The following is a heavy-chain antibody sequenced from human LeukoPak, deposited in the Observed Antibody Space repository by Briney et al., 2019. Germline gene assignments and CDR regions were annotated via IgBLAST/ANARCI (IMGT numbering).Heavy chain of an antibody. D-gene: IGHD2/OR15-2a*01. CDR2: IHPGDSDT. CDR1: GYSFNSYW. V-gene: IGHV5-51*01. J-gene: IGHJ5*02. CDR3: ARGFFFDP. Sequence: GESLKISCKGSGYSFNSYWIGWVRQMPGKGLEWMGIIHPGDSDTRYSPSLQGQVTTSVDKSISTAYLQWSSLKASDTAMYYCARGFFFDPWGQGTLVTVSS.